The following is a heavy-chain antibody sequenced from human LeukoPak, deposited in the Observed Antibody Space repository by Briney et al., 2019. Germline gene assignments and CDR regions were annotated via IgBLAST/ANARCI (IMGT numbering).Heavy chain of an antibody. CDR3: ARDRPTGSSRVFVVQ. J-gene: IGHJ4*02. V-gene: IGHV3-21*04. Sequence: GGSLRLSCSASGFTFSTFAMTWVRQAPGKGLEGISSMSSGGSYIYYADSGGGRFTISRDNTNNSLFLVMNNLRADDTAIYYCARDRPTGSSRVFVVQWGQGTQVTVFS. CDR1: GFTFSTFA. CDR2: MSSGGSYI. D-gene: IGHD2-21*01.